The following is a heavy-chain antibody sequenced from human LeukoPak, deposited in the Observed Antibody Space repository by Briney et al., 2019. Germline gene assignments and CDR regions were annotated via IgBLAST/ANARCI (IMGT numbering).Heavy chain of an antibody. J-gene: IGHJ3*02. Sequence: GASVKVSCKASGYTFTGYYMHWVRQAPGQGLEWMGWINPNSGGTNYAQKFQGRVTTTRDTSISTAYMELSRLRSDDTAAYYCAVNLAYCGGDCYPFDAFDIWGQGTMVTVSS. CDR3: AVNLAYCGGDCYPFDAFDI. CDR2: INPNSGGT. V-gene: IGHV1-2*02. D-gene: IGHD2-21*02. CDR1: GYTFTGYY.